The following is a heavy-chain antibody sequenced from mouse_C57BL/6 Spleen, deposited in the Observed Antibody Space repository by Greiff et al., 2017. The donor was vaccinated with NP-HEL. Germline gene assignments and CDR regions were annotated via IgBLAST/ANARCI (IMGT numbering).Heavy chain of an antibody. CDR2: IHPNSGST. V-gene: IGHV1-64*01. Sequence: VKLQQPGAELVKPGASVKLSCKASGYTFTSYWMHWVKQRPGQGLEWIGMIHPNSGSTNYNEKFKSKATLTVDKSSSTAYMQLSSLTSEDSAVYYCASRSEYYFDYWGQGTTLTVSS. J-gene: IGHJ2*01. CDR3: ASRSEYYFDY. CDR1: GYTFTSYW.